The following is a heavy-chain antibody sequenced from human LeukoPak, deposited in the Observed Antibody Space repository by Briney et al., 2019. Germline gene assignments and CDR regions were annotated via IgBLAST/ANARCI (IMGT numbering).Heavy chain of an antibody. CDR1: GFTFSSYG. CDR2: IWYDGSNK. Sequence: PGGSLRLSCAASGFTFSSYGMHWVRQAPGKGLEWVAVIWYDGSNKYYADSVKGRFTISRDNSTNTLYLQMNSLRAEDTAVYYCARDAATVTTSLADYWGQGTLVTVSS. CDR3: ARDAATVTTSLADY. V-gene: IGHV3-30*19. D-gene: IGHD4-17*01. J-gene: IGHJ4*02.